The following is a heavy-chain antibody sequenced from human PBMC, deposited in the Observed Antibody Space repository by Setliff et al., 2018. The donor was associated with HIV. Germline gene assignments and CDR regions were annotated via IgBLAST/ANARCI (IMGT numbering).Heavy chain of an antibody. Sequence: PGGSLRLSCAASGFTFSDYYMSWIRQAPGKGLEWVSYISSSSSYTNYADSVKGRFTISRDNAKNSLYLQMNSLRAEDTAVYYCARDLGAGPIYYYYHYGMDVWGQGTTVTVSS. V-gene: IGHV3-11*06. J-gene: IGHJ6*02. CDR3: ARDLGAGPIYYYYHYGMDV. CDR1: GFTFSDYY. CDR2: ISSSSSYT. D-gene: IGHD3-16*01.